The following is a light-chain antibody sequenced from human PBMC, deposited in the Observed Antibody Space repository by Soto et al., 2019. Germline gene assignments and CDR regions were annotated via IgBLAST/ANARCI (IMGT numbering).Light chain of an antibody. Sequence: DIQLTQSPSFLSASVGDRVTITCRASQDISNFLAWFQQKPGRAPKLLIYAVFTLQSGVPSRFSGSGSGAEFTLTIISLQTEDFATYYCQQVDSYPLTFGGGTNVEIK. CDR2: AVF. CDR3: QQVDSYPLT. J-gene: IGKJ4*01. CDR1: QDISNF. V-gene: IGKV1-9*01.